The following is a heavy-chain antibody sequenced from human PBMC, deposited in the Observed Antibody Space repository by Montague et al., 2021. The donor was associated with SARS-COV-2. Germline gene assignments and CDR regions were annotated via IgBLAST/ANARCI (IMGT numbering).Heavy chain of an antibody. D-gene: IGHD1-1*01. J-gene: IGHJ3*02. CDR2: VHYTGTT. CDR3: PRRRANAGSFDI. CDR1: VGSITVSRYD. Sequence: SETLSLTCTVSVGSITVSRYDWGWIRQPRGKGLVWIGSVHYTGTTSYNASLKSRITISVDKSENQFSLKMTSVTASDTAVYYCPRRRANAGSFDIWGQGTMVTVAA. V-gene: IGHV4-39*01.